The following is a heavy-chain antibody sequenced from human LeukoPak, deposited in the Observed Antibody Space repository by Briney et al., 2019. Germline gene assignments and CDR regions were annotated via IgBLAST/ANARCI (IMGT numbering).Heavy chain of an antibody. D-gene: IGHD1-26*01. CDR1: GGSISSYY. CDR3: ARHPYSGSLIFFDY. J-gene: IGHJ4*02. Sequence: SETLSLTCTVSGGSISSYYWSWIRQPPGKGLEWIGYIYYSGSTNYNPSLKSRVTISVDTSKNQFSLKLSSVTAADTAVYYCARHPYSGSLIFFDYWGQGTLVTVSS. V-gene: IGHV4-59*08. CDR2: IYYSGST.